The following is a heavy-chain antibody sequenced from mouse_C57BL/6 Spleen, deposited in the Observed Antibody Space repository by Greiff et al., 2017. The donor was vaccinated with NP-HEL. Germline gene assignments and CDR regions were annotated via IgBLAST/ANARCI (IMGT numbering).Heavy chain of an antibody. Sequence: QVQLQQSGAELARPGASVQMSCKASGYTFTSSTMHWVKQRPGQGLEWIGYINPSSGYTKYNQKFKDKATLTADKSSSTAYMQLSSLTSEDSAVYYCARHYSNYVRYAMDYWGQGTSVTVSS. J-gene: IGHJ4*01. CDR3: ARHYSNYVRYAMDY. D-gene: IGHD2-5*01. V-gene: IGHV1-4*01. CDR1: GYTFTSST. CDR2: INPSSGYT.